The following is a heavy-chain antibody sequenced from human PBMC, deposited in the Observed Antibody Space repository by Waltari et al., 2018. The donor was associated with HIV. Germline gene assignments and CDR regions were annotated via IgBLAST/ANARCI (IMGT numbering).Heavy chain of an antibody. Sequence: QVMLVKSGPEVQKPGASVKVSCAPSGYTFTSSGISWVRQASGQGLEWMGWISPNNGHTNFAQKFQGRVTMTTDTSTSTAYMELRSLRSDDSALYYCARGATILSYWGQGTLVTVSS. CDR1: GYTFTSSG. V-gene: IGHV1-18*01. D-gene: IGHD2-2*02. CDR2: ISPNNGHT. CDR3: ARGATILSY. J-gene: IGHJ4*02.